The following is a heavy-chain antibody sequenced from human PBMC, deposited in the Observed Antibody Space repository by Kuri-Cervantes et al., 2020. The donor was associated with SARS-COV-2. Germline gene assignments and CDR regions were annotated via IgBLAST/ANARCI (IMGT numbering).Heavy chain of an antibody. V-gene: IGHV3-21*01. CDR2: ISSSSSQR. Sequence: GGSLRLSCAASGFTFTSYSMTWVRQAPGKGLEWVSSISSSSSQRFYVDSVKRRFTISRDNAKNSLYLQMNSLRAEDTAVYYCASLLSGGEARLYYFYMDAWGKGTSVTVSS. CDR1: GFTFTSYS. CDR3: ASLLSGGEARLYYFYMDA. D-gene: IGHD3-16*01. J-gene: IGHJ6*03.